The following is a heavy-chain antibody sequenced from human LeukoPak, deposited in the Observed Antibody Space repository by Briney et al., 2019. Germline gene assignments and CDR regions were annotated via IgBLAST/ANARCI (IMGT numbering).Heavy chain of an antibody. Sequence: ASVKVSFKVSGNTFTDLSMNWVRQAPGKGLEWMGGFDPEDVETIYAQKFQGRVTMTEDTSTATAYMELSSLRPDDTAVCYCATDFYRGRQFDYWGQGTLVTVSS. CDR3: ATDFYRGRQFDY. V-gene: IGHV1-24*01. CDR2: FDPEDVET. D-gene: IGHD2/OR15-2a*01. CDR1: GNTFTDLS. J-gene: IGHJ4*02.